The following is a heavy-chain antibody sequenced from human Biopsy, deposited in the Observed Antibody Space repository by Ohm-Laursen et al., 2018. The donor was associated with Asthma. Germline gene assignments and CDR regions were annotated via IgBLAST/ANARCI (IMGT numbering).Heavy chain of an antibody. CDR3: ASDFPKDYVRYNFQF. J-gene: IGHJ4*02. Sequence: SVKVSCKISGYSLTDLSMHWARQAPGQGLEWMGGHDHEEGGTVNARRFQGRVTMTEDTSTDTAYMELSSLSSDDTAVYYCASDFPKDYVRYNFQFWGQGTLVTVPS. CDR1: GYSLTDLS. V-gene: IGHV1-24*01. CDR2: HDHEEGGT. D-gene: IGHD4-17*01.